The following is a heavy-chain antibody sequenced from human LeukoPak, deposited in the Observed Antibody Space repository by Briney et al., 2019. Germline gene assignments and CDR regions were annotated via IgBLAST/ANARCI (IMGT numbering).Heavy chain of an antibody. D-gene: IGHD3-3*01. Sequence: PSETLSLTCTVSGGSISSGGYYWSWIRQHPGKGLEWIGYIYYSGSTYYNPSLMSRATISVDTSKNQFSLKLSSVTAADTAVYYCARGDDFSKDLDYWGQGTLVTVSS. J-gene: IGHJ4*02. CDR1: GGSISSGGYY. V-gene: IGHV4-31*03. CDR3: ARGDDFSKDLDY. CDR2: IYYSGST.